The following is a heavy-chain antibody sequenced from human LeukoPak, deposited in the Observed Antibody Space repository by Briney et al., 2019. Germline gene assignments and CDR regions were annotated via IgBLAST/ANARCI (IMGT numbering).Heavy chain of an antibody. V-gene: IGHV1-46*01. CDR3: ATEAPRSYYFDY. Sequence: ASVKVSCKASDDTFTYYHIHWVRQAPGQGVEWMGAVYATGGTTINTQNFQGRVTMTRDPSTGTVYMELGSLRFEDTAMYYCATEAPRSYYFDYWGQGILVTVSS. J-gene: IGHJ4*02. CDR1: DDTFTYYH. CDR2: VYATGGTT.